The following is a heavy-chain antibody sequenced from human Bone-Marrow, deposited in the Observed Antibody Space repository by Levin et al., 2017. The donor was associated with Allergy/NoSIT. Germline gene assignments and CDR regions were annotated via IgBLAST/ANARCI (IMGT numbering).Heavy chain of an antibody. V-gene: IGHV5-51*01. CDR2: VCPDESKT. CDR3: GSRPNCGGGSCHF. D-gene: IGHD2-15*01. J-gene: IGHJ4*02. Sequence: KVSCKTSGYNFGAYWIGWVRQTPGKGLEWMGIVCPDESKTQYSPSFQGQVTISVDKSTNTAYLRWSSLKASDTAMYYCGSRPNCGGGSCHFWGQGTLVTVSS. CDR1: GYNFGAYW.